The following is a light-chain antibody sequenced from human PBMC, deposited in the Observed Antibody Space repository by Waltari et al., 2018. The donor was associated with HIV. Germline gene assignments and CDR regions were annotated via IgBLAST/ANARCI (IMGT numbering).Light chain of an antibody. J-gene: IGLJ2*01. V-gene: IGLV3-1*01. Sequence: SYELTQPPSVSVSPGQTASFTSSGDKLGDKYACWYQQKPGQSPVLVIYQDSKRPSGIPERFSGSNSGNTATLTISGTQTLDEADYYCQAWDSSTVVFGGGTKLTVL. CDR1: KLGDKY. CDR3: QAWDSSTVV. CDR2: QDS.